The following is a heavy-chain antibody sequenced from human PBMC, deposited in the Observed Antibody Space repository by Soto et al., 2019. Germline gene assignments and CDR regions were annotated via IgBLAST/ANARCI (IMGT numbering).Heavy chain of an antibody. CDR2: IKSKTDGGTT. CDR1: GFTFSNAW. CDR3: TTWAREGLVVVPATPPIGMDV. J-gene: IGHJ6*02. V-gene: IGHV3-15*01. Sequence: GGSLRLSCAASGFTFSNAWMSWVRQAPGKGLEWVGRIKSKTDGGTTDYAAPVKGRFTISRDDSKNTLYLQMNSLKTEDTAVYYCTTWAREGLVVVPATPPIGMDVWGQGTTVTGS. D-gene: IGHD2-15*01.